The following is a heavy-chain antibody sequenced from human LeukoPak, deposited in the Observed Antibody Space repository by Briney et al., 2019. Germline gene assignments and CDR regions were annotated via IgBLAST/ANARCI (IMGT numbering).Heavy chain of an antibody. CDR1: GYTFTSYY. Sequence: ASVKVFCKASGYTFTSYYMHWVRQAPGQGLEWMGIINPSGGSTSYAQKFQGRVTMTRDTSTSTVYMELSSLRSEDTAVYYCARLFSQDDAFDIWGQGTVVTVSS. CDR3: ARLFSQDDAFDI. V-gene: IGHV1-46*03. CDR2: INPSGGST. J-gene: IGHJ3*02.